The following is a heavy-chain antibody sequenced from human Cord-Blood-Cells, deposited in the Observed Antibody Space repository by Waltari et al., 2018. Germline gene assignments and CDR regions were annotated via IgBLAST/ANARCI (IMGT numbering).Heavy chain of an antibody. CDR1: GCTFSSYA. CDR2: IIPIFGTA. J-gene: IGHJ4*02. Sequence: QVQLVQSGAEVQKPGSSVKVSCKASGCTFSSYAISWVRPAPGQGLEWMGGIIPIFGTANYAQKFQGRVTITADESPSTAYMELSSLRSEDTAVYYCARNDFGNWGPFDYWGQGTLVTVSS. CDR3: ARNDFGNWGPFDY. V-gene: IGHV1-69*01. D-gene: IGHD7-27*01.